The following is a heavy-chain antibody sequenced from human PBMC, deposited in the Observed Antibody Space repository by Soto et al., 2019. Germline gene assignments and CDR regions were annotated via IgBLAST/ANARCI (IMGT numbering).Heavy chain of an antibody. CDR3: ARDRSAAVAGYDAFDI. Sequence: GGSLRLSCAASVLTVSSNYMSWVRQAPGKGLEWVSVIYSGGSTYYADSVKGRFTISRDNSKNTLYLQMNSLRAEDTAVYYCARDRSAAVAGYDAFDIWGQGTMVTVSS. CDR2: IYSGGST. CDR1: VLTVSSNY. V-gene: IGHV3-66*01. D-gene: IGHD6-19*01. J-gene: IGHJ3*02.